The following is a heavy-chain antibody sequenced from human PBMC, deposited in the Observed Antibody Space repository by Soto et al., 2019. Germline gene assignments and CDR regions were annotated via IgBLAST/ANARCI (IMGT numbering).Heavy chain of an antibody. Sequence: GGSLRLSCAASGFTFSSYAMHWVRQAPGKGLEWVAVISYDGSNKYYADSVKGRFTISGDNSKNTLYLQMNSLRAEDTAVYYCARDRWAYYYDSSGYPAGPTIDYWGQGTLVTVSS. CDR1: GFTFSSYA. CDR3: ARDRWAYYYDSSGYPAGPTIDY. V-gene: IGHV3-30-3*01. D-gene: IGHD3-22*01. J-gene: IGHJ4*02. CDR2: ISYDGSNK.